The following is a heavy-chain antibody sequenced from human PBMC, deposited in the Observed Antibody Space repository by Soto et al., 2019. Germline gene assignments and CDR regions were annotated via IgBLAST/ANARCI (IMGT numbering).Heavy chain of an antibody. CDR3: ATTYTYSNNNWFDP. CDR1: GFSLMVRSYA. Sequence: LILSCGASGFSLMVRSYAMEWGRQAPGKGLEWVAIISYDGGNKDYADSVKGRFTISRDNSKNTLYLQMNSLRVEDTAVYYCATTYTYSNNNWFDPWGRGTLVTVSS. J-gene: IGHJ5*02. D-gene: IGHD4-4*01. V-gene: IGHV3-30-3*01. CDR2: ISYDGGNK.